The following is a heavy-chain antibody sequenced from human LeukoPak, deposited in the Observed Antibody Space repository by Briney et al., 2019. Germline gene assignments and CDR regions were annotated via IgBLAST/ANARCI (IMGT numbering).Heavy chain of an antibody. CDR2: ITDSGGNT. Sequence: PGGPLRLSCAASGFTFSSSGMSWVRQAPGRGLEWVSSITDSGGNTFYADSVKGRFTISRDNSKTTLFLQMNSLSAEDTAIYYCAKRAASGLYYFDYWGQGTLVIVSS. J-gene: IGHJ4*02. CDR3: AKRAASGLYYFDY. CDR1: GFTFSSSG. V-gene: IGHV3-23*01. D-gene: IGHD6-25*01.